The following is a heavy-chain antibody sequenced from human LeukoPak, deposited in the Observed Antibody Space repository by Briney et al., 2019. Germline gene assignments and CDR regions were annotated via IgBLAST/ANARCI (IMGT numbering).Heavy chain of an antibody. CDR1: GYTLSTSG. CDR3: SKSKGLFDP. V-gene: IGHV3-23*01. J-gene: IGHJ5*02. Sequence: GGSLRLSCTASGYTLSTSGMSWVRQAPGQGLEWVSSITGGGSMTYYADSVKGRFTISRDNSKNTLYLQMSSLRAEDTAVYYCSKSKGLFDPWGQGTLVTVSS. CDR2: ITGGGSMT. D-gene: IGHD4-11*01.